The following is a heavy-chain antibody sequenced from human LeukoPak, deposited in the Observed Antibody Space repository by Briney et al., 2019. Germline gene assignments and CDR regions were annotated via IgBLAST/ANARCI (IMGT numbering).Heavy chain of an antibody. CDR2: ISGSGGST. CDR3: AKRGASAAPYYYYMDV. D-gene: IGHD3-10*01. V-gene: IGHV3-23*01. J-gene: IGHJ6*03. CDR1: GFTFSTYA. Sequence: AGGSLRLSCAASGFTFSTYAMSWVRQAPGKGLEWVSVISGSGGSTYYADSVKGRFTISRDISKNTLYLQMNSLRAEDTAVYYCAKRGASAAPYYYYMDVWGKGTTVTVSS.